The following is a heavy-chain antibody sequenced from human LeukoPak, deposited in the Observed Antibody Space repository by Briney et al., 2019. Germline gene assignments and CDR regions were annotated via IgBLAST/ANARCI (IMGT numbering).Heavy chain of an antibody. Sequence: PGGSLRLSCAAPGFIFSSYVMIWVRQAPGKGLEWVSIIGTSGGDIHYADSVKGRFSISRDNSKNTLSLQMNRLRVDDTAVYYCARDPNWGSGYWGQGTLVTVPS. CDR2: IGTSGGDI. D-gene: IGHD7-27*01. CDR3: ARDPNWGSGY. CDR1: GFIFSSYV. V-gene: IGHV3-23*01. J-gene: IGHJ4*02.